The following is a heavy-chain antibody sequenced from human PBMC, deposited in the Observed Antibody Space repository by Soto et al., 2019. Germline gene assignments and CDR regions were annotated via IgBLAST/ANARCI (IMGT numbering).Heavy chain of an antibody. D-gene: IGHD4-17*01. CDR1: GFTFSDYY. Sequence: KPGGSLRLSCAASGFTFSDYYMSWIRQAPGKGLEWVSYISSSSGYTNYAGSVKGRFTISRDNAKNSLYLQMNSLRAEDTAVYYCAKEYGRLDYWGQGTLVTVSS. CDR3: AKEYGRLDY. CDR2: ISSSSGYT. J-gene: IGHJ4*02. V-gene: IGHV3-11*06.